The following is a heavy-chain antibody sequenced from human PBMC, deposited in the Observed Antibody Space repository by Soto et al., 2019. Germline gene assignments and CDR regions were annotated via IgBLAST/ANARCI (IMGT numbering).Heavy chain of an antibody. CDR3: ARVKPTAMVGMDV. D-gene: IGHD5-18*01. Sequence: GASVKVSCKASGYTFTGYYMHWVRQAPGQGLEWMGWINPNSGGTNYAQKFQGRVTMTRDTSISTAYMELSRLRSDDTAVYYCARVKPTAMVGMDVWGQGTTVTVSS. CDR1: GYTFTGYY. CDR2: INPNSGGT. V-gene: IGHV1-2*02. J-gene: IGHJ6*02.